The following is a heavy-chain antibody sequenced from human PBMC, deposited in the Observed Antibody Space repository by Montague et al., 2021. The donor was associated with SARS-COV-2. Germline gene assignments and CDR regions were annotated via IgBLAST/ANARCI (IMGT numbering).Heavy chain of an antibody. J-gene: IGHJ4*02. CDR2: IFLNGEQ. CDR1: GFSLNNRLG. Sequence: VKPTQPLTLTCTVSGFSLNNRLGVTWVRQPPGQALEGLGHIFLNGEQSVSTSLKTRLTVSRDTSTSHVVLSMTNGGPPDTATYYCARIRTDPPLLYLGVWDYYFDFWGQGILVSVSS. V-gene: IGHV2-26*01. D-gene: IGHD3-16*02. CDR3: ARIRTDPPLLYLGVWDYYFDF.